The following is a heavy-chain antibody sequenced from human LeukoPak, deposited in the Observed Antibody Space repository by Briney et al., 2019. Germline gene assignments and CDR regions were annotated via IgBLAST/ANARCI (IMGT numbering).Heavy chain of an antibody. CDR2: TNWNGGSI. CDR3: ARDIHRGAFEM. V-gene: IGHV3-9*01. Sequence: GGFLRLSCAASGFTFDDYAMHWVRQAPGKGLEWVSATNWNGGSIGYADSVKGRFTISRDNAKNSLYLQMNSLRAEDTAIYYCARDIHRGAFEMWGQGTMVTVSS. J-gene: IGHJ3*02. CDR1: GFTFDDYA.